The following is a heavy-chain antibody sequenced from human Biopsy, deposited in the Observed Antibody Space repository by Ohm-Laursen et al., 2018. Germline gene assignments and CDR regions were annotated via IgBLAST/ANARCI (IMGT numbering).Heavy chain of an antibody. CDR1: GGSISSDY. D-gene: IGHD3-3*01. J-gene: IGHJ3*01. Sequence: PSDTLSLTCTVSGGSISSDYWSWIRQSPGKGLEWIGYISNRGSTNYNPSLRGRVTISVDTSKNQFSLKLSSVTAADTAVFFCARLYRLDDYWNDDPPDAFDVWGQGTRATVSS. CDR2: ISNRGST. CDR3: ARLYRLDDYWNDDPPDAFDV. V-gene: IGHV4-59*07.